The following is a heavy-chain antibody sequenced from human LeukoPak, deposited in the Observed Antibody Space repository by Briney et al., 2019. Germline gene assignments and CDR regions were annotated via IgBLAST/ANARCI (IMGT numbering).Heavy chain of an antibody. D-gene: IGHD3/OR15-3a*01. CDR3: GRDMDWLDAFDI. V-gene: IGHV4-4*07. Sequence: SETLSLTCTVSGGSISSYYWSWIRQPAGEGLEWIGRIYTSGSTNYNPSLKSRVTMSVDTSKNQFSLKLSSVTAADTAVYYCGRDMDWLDAFDIWGQGTMVTVSS. CDR2: IYTSGST. CDR1: GGSISSYY. J-gene: IGHJ3*02.